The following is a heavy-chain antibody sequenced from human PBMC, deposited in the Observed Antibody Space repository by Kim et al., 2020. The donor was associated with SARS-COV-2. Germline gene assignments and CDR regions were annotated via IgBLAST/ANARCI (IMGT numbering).Heavy chain of an antibody. Sequence: ASVKGSCKASGYTFTGYYMHWVRQAPGQGLEWMGRINPNSGGTNYAQKFQGRVTMTRDTSISTAYMELSRLRSDDTAVYYCARDSSIFVVVITPLSYYYGMDVGGQGTTVTVSS. CDR1: GYTFTGYY. D-gene: IGHD3-3*01. V-gene: IGHV1-2*06. CDR3: ARDSSIFVVVITPLSYYYGMDV. CDR2: INPNSGGT. J-gene: IGHJ6*02.